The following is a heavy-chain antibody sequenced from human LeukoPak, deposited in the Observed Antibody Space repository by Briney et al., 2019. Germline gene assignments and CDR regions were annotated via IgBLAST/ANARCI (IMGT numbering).Heavy chain of an antibody. J-gene: IGHJ6*03. CDR3: ARQLSITGTTGYYFMDV. CDR1: GYSISSGYY. D-gene: IGHD1-7*01. Sequence: SETLSLTCTVSGYSISSGYYWGWIRQPPGKGLEWIGSIYHSGSTYYNPPLKSRVTISVDTSKNQFSLKLSSVTAADTAVYYCARQLSITGTTGYYFMDVWGKGTTVTVSS. V-gene: IGHV4-38-2*02. CDR2: IYHSGST.